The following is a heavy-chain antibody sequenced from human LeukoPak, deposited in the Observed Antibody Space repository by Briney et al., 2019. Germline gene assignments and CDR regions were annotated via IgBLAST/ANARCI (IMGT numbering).Heavy chain of an antibody. J-gene: IGHJ5*02. CDR2: IIPIFGTA. D-gene: IGHD4-17*01. Sequence: SVKVSCRASGGTFSSYAISWVRQAPGQGLEWMGGIIPIFGTANYAQKFQGRVTITADESTSTAYMELSSLRSEDTAVYYCARAPTVTTRGWFDPWGQGTLVTVSS. V-gene: IGHV1-69*13. CDR3: ARAPTVTTRGWFDP. CDR1: GGTFSSYA.